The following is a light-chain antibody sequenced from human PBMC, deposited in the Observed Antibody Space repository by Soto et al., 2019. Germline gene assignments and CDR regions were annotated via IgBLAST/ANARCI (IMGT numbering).Light chain of an antibody. CDR3: CSYAGDYTFV. CDR2: DVK. J-gene: IGLJ1*01. Sequence: ALTQPRSVSGSPGQSVTISCTGTSSDVGVYNYVTWYQQYPGKAPKVMIYDVKTRPSGVPDRFSGSKSGNTASLTISGLQAEDEADYYCCSYAGDYTFVFGTGTKVTVL. V-gene: IGLV2-11*01. CDR1: SSDVGVYNY.